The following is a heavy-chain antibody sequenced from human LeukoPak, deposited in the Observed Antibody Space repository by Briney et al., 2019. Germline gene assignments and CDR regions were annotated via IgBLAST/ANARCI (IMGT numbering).Heavy chain of an antibody. CDR3: ARDLWNLYYFDY. V-gene: IGHV1-2*02. Sequence: ASVKVSCKASGYTFTSYDINWVRQATGQGLEWMGWINPNSGGTNYAQKFQGRVTMTRDTSISTAYMELSRLRSDDTAVYYCARDLWNLYYFDYWGQGTLVTVSS. CDR2: INPNSGGT. D-gene: IGHD1-1*01. CDR1: GYTFTSYD. J-gene: IGHJ4*02.